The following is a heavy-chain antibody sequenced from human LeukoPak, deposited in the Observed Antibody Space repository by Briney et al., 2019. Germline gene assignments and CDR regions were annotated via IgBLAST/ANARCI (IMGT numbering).Heavy chain of an antibody. D-gene: IGHD3-10*01. Sequence: GRSLRLSCTAPGFTFSSYAIHWIRQAPGKGLEWVALVWHDGSNRYYADSVKGRFTISRDNSKNTVYLQMNSLRAEDTAVYYCAREFLISKGMGKDVGGQGTTVPVPS. CDR1: GFTFSSYA. J-gene: IGHJ6*02. V-gene: IGHV3-33*01. CDR2: VWHDGSNR. CDR3: AREFLISKGMGKDV.